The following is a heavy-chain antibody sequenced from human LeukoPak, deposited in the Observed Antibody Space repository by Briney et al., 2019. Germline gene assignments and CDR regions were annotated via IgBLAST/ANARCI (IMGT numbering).Heavy chain of an antibody. D-gene: IGHD2-21*01. V-gene: IGHV3-23*01. CDR2: ISDSGDT. CDR3: AKAPVTTCRGAYCYPFDY. CDR1: GFTLSSYA. Sequence: GGSLRLSCAASGFTLSSYAMSWVRQAPGKGLEWVSAISDSGDTYHADSVKGRFTISRDSSKNTLFLQMNRLGPEDAAVYYCAKAPVTTCRGAYCYPFDYWGQGTLVTVSS. J-gene: IGHJ4*02.